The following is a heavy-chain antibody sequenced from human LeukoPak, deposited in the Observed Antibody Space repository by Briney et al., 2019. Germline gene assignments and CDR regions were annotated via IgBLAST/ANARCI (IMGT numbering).Heavy chain of an antibody. CDR1: GGSISSGGYS. V-gene: IGHV3-21*01. D-gene: IGHD3-22*01. J-gene: IGHJ4*02. Sequence: ETLSLTCAVSGGSISSGGYSWSWVRQAPGKGLEWVSSISSSSSYIYYADSVKGRFTISRDNAKNSLYLQMNSLRAEDTAVYYCARDIYYYDSSGYEDYWGQGTLVTVSS. CDR2: ISSSSSYI. CDR3: ARDIYYYDSSGYEDY.